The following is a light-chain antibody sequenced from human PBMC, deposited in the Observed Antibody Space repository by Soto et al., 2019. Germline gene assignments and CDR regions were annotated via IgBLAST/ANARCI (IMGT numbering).Light chain of an antibody. CDR3: CSFTTSGTHV. CDR1: SSDVGSYNY. V-gene: IGLV2-14*01. J-gene: IGLJ1*01. CDR2: DVN. Sequence: QSVLTQPASVSGSPGQSITISCTGTSSDVGSYNYVSWHQQHPGKAPKLMIYDVNNRPSGVSSRFSGSKSGNTASLTISGLQAEDEADYYCCSFTTSGTHVFGTGTKLIVL.